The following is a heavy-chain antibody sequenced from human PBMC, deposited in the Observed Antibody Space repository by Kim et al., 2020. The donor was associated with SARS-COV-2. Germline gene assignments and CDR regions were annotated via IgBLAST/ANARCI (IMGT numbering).Heavy chain of an antibody. D-gene: IGHD1-26*01. J-gene: IGHJ4*02. CDR3: AKDRGPDGKWDVDY. CDR1: KFTFSGYT. Sequence: GGSLRLSCAASKFTFSGYTMNWVRQAPGKGLEWVAGILTGGHSTYYADSVKGRFTVSRDDSKNTLYLQLNSLRTEDTGIYYCAKDRGPDGKWDVDYWGQGTLVIVSS. CDR2: ILTGGHST. V-gene: IGHV3-23*01.